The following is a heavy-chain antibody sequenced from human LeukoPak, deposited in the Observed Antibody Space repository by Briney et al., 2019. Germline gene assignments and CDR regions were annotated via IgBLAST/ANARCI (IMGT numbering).Heavy chain of an antibody. Sequence: ASVKVSCKASGYTFTSYGISWVRQAPGQGLEWMGWISAYNGNTNYAQKLQGRVTMTRDTSTSTIYMELSSLRSEDTAVYYCARLDYYGSGSRWFDPWGQGTLVTVSS. CDR3: ARLDYYGSGSRWFDP. V-gene: IGHV1-18*01. J-gene: IGHJ5*02. CDR1: GYTFTSYG. D-gene: IGHD3-10*01. CDR2: ISAYNGNT.